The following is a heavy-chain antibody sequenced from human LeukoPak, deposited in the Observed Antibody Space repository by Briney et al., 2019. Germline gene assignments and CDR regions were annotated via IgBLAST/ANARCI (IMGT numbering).Heavy chain of an antibody. V-gene: IGHV1-69*13. Sequence: ASVKVSCKASGGTFSSYAISWVRQAPGQGLEWMGGITPIFGTANYAQKFQGRVTITADESTSTAYMELSSLRSEDTAVYYCASLKDPEYSSSSMSLVDWGQGTLVTVSS. J-gene: IGHJ4*02. CDR3: ASLKDPEYSSSSMSLVD. D-gene: IGHD6-6*01. CDR2: ITPIFGTA. CDR1: GGTFSSYA.